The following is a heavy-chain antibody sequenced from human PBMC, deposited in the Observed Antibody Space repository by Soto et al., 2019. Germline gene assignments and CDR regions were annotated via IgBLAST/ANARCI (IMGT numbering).Heavy chain of an antibody. CDR3: AKEVGAVTTFTNWYFDL. V-gene: IGHV3-30*18. CDR1: GFTFSSCG. Sequence: QVQLVESGGGVVQPGTSLRLSCAASGFTFSSCGMHWVRQAPGKGLEWVAVLSYDGTNGYYADSVKGRFTISRDNSENTLYLQMNSLTTEDTAVYYCAKEVGAVTTFTNWYFDLWGRGTLVTVSS. CDR2: LSYDGTNG. J-gene: IGHJ2*01. D-gene: IGHD4-17*01.